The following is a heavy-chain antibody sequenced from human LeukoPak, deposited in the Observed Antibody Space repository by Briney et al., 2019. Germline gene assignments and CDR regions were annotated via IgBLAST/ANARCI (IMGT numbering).Heavy chain of an antibody. V-gene: IGHV3-23*01. CDR1: GFTFNNYA. J-gene: IGHJ4*02. D-gene: IGHD5-18*01. CDR2: ISGSGDTT. CDR3: AKAKTQAMVLPGNY. Sequence: GGSLRLSCAASGFTFNNYAMNWVRQAPGKGLEWVSTISGSGDTTYYADSVKGRLTISRDNSKNTLYLQMNSLRAEDTAVYYCAKAKTQAMVLPGNYWGQGTLVTVSS.